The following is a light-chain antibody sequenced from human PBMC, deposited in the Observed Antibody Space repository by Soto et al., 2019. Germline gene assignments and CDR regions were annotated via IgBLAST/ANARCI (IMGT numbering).Light chain of an antibody. CDR2: EVN. V-gene: IGLV2-23*02. CDR3: CSFVRTNGLL. J-gene: IGLJ7*01. CDR1: SSDVGSYDL. Sequence: QSVLTQPASVSGSPGQSITLSCTGTSSDVGSYDLVSWYQHHSGKAPKIIIYEVNKRPSGISDRFSGSKSGNTASLTISGLQAEDEADYFCCSFVRTNGLLFGGGTQLTVL.